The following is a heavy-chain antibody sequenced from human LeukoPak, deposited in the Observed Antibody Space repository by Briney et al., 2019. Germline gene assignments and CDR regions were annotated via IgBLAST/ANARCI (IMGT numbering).Heavy chain of an antibody. CDR1: GFTYSSYS. CDR2: ISSTSSAI. CDR3: ARVIGSYGDSAY. V-gene: IGHV3-48*04. Sequence: GGSLRLSCAASGFTYSSYSMNWVRQAPGKGLEWLSYISSTSSAIYYADSLKGRFTISRDNAKNSLYLQMDSLRAEDTAVYYCARVIGSYGDSAYWGQGTLVTVSS. D-gene: IGHD3-16*01. J-gene: IGHJ4*02.